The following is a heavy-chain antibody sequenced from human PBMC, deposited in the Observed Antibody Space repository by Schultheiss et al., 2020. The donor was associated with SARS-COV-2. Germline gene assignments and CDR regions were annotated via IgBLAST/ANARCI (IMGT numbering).Heavy chain of an antibody. CDR1: GFTFSSYE. J-gene: IGHJ4*02. Sequence: GESLKISCAASGFTFSSYEMNWVRQAPGKGLEWVSYISSSGSTIYYADSVKGRFTISRDNAKNSLYLQMNSLRAEDTAVYYCARPDPGIAAAGIEYYFDYWGQGTLVTVSS. CDR2: ISSSGSTI. D-gene: IGHD6-13*01. CDR3: ARPDPGIAAAGIEYYFDY. V-gene: IGHV3-48*03.